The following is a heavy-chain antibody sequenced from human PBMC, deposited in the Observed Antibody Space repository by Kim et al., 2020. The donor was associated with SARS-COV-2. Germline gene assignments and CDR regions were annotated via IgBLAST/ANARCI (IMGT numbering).Heavy chain of an antibody. CDR2: IYYSGST. CDR3: ARHPLPHVEGDYYYGMDV. CDR1: GGSISSSSYY. V-gene: IGHV4-39*01. J-gene: IGHJ6*02. D-gene: IGHD2-21*01. Sequence: SETLSLTCTVSGGSISSSSYYWGWIRQPPGKGLEWIGSIYYSGSTYYNPSLKSRVTISVDTSKNQFSLKLSSVTAADTAVYYCARHPLPHVEGDYYYGMDVWGQGTTVTVSS.